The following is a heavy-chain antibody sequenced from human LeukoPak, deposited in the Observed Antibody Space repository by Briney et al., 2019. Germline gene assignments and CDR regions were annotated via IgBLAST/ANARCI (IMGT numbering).Heavy chain of an antibody. V-gene: IGHV3-48*02. CDR1: GFTFSTYS. CDR3: VRDQFFSFDY. D-gene: IGHD3-3*01. Sequence: GGSLRLSCAASGFTFSTYSTNWVRQAPGKGLEWVSYISGTSSLIYYADSVKGRFTISRDNAKNSLYLQMNSLRDEDTAVYYCVRDQFFSFDYWGQGTLVTVSS. J-gene: IGHJ4*02. CDR2: ISGTSSLI.